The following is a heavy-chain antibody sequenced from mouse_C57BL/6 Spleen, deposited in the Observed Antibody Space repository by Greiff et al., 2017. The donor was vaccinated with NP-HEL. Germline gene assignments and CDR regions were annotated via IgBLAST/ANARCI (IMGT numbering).Heavy chain of an antibody. Sequence: VQLKESGGGLVKPGGSLKLSCAASGFTFSSYTMSWVRQTPEMRLEWVATISGGGGNTYYPDSVKGRFTISRDNAKNTLYLQMSSLRSEDTALYYCARQLTGTQEAMDYWGQGTSVTVSS. CDR3: ARQLTGTQEAMDY. CDR1: GFTFSSYT. D-gene: IGHD4-1*01. J-gene: IGHJ4*01. CDR2: ISGGGGNT. V-gene: IGHV5-9*01.